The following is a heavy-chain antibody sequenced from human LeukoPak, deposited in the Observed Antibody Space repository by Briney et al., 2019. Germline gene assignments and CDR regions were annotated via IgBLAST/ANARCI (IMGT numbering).Heavy chain of an antibody. CDR3: ASDYESAAGMIDFDY. CDR2: IKRDGSEK. D-gene: IGHD6-13*01. CDR1: GFTFSSHW. V-gene: IGHV3-7*01. J-gene: IGHJ4*02. Sequence: SGGSLTLACAASGFTFSSHWMSWVRQAAGKGLEWVANIKRDGSEKYHVDSVKGRFIIPRDHGKKPPYLQMDCLRSADPAVYFGASDYESAAGMIDFDYWAQGTLVTVSS.